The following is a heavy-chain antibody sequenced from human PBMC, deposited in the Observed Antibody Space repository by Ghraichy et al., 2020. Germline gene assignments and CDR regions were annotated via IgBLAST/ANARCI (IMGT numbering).Heavy chain of an antibody. D-gene: IGHD6-19*01. V-gene: IGHV3-23*01. J-gene: IGHJ4*02. Sequence: LSLTCAASGFTFSSYAMSWVRQAPGKGLEWVLAISGSGGSTYYADSVKGRFTISRDNSKNTLYLQMNSLRAEDTAVYYCAKDRYSSGWYYSNYWGQGTLVTVSS. CDR2: ISGSGGST. CDR1: GFTFSSYA. CDR3: AKDRYSSGWYYSNY.